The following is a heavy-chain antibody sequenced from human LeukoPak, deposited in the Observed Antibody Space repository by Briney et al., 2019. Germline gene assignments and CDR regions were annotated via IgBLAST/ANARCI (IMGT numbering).Heavy chain of an antibody. CDR3: ARGWDIVVVPAAIGDPFDY. CDR2: INHSGST. Sequence: SETLSLTCAVYGGSFSGYYWSWLRQPPGKGLEWIGEINHSGSTNYYPSLKSRVTISVDTSKNQFSLKLSSVTAADTALYYCARGWDIVVVPAAIGDPFDYWGEGTQVTVSS. J-gene: IGHJ4*02. D-gene: IGHD2-2*01. V-gene: IGHV4-34*01. CDR1: GGSFSGYY.